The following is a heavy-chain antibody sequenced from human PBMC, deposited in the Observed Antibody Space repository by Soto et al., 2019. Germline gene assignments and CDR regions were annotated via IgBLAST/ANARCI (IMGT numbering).Heavy chain of an antibody. Sequence: NPSETLSLTCFVSGYSITAGGYYWSWIRHHPGKGLEWIGSFYSSGSIIYNPSLRGRVSISGDTSSNQFSMSLTSVTAADTARYYCARMYSSGSGWFHPWGQGALVTVSS. CDR3: ARMYSSGSGWFHP. D-gene: IGHD6-19*01. CDR2: FYSSGSI. V-gene: IGHV4-31*03. CDR1: GYSITAGGYY. J-gene: IGHJ5*02.